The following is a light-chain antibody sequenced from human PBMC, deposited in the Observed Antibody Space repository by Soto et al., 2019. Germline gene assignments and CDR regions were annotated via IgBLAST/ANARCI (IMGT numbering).Light chain of an antibody. V-gene: IGLV2-14*01. CDR2: EVS. CDR1: SSDVGGYNY. J-gene: IGLJ1*01. Sequence: QSALTQPASVSGSPGQSITISCTGTSSDVGGYNYVSWYQQHPGKAPKLMIYEVSNRPLGVSNRFSGSKSGNTASLTISGLQAEDEADYYCSSHTSSSTPYVFGTGTKVTVL. CDR3: SSHTSSSTPYV.